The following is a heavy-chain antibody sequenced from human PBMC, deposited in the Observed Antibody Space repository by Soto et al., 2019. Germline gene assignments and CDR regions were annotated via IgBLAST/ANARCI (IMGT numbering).Heavy chain of an antibody. Sequence: EVQLVESGGGLVQPGGSLRLSFAASGFTFSSYEMNGVRQAPGKGLEWVSYISSSGSTIYYADSVKGRFTISRDNAKNSLYLQMNSLRAEDTAVYYCARKGIAVAGIAFDIWGQGTMVTVSS. V-gene: IGHV3-48*03. CDR1: GFTFSSYE. J-gene: IGHJ3*02. CDR2: ISSSGSTI. D-gene: IGHD6-19*01. CDR3: ARKGIAVAGIAFDI.